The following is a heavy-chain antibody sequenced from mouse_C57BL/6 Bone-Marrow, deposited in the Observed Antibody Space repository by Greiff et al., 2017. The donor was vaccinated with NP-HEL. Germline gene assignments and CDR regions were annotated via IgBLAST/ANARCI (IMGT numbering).Heavy chain of an antibody. CDR3: AREGNWVFAY. CDR1: GYTFTSYW. CDR2: IDPSDSYT. J-gene: IGHJ3*01. D-gene: IGHD4-1*01. Sequence: VQLQQPGAELVMPGASVKLSCKASGYTFTSYWMHWVKQRPGQGLEWIGEIDPSDSYTTYNQKFKGKSTLTVDKSSSTAYMQLSSLTSEDSAVYYCAREGNWVFAYWGQGTLVTVSA. V-gene: IGHV1-69*01.